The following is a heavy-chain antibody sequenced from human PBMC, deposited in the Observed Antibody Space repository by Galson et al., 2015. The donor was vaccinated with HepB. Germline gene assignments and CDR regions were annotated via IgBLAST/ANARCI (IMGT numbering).Heavy chain of an antibody. CDR3: ARAGVPDTAMVPGFDY. CDR1: GGTFSSYA. V-gene: IGHV1-69*13. Sequence: SVKVSCKASGGTFSSYAISWVRQAPGQGLEWMGGIIPIFGTANYAQKFQGRVTITADESTSTAYMELSSLRSEDTAVYYCARAGVPDTAMVPGFDYWGQGTLVTVSS. D-gene: IGHD5-18*01. CDR2: IIPIFGTA. J-gene: IGHJ4*02.